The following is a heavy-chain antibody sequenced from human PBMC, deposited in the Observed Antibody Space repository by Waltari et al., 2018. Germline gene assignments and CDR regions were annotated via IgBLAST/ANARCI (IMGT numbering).Heavy chain of an antibody. CDR3: ARDANYDSGTYWAHNWFDT. D-gene: IGHD3-10*01. J-gene: IGHJ5*02. CDR2: ISYDGNNG. V-gene: IGHV3-30*10. Sequence: QVQLVESGGGVVQPGRSLRLSCAASGFTFSRYTMAWVRQAPGKGLEWVAVISYDGNNGYYTDSVKGRFTISRDNSKNTLYLQMSSLTFEDTAVYYCARDANYDSGTYWAHNWFDTWGQGTLVTVSS. CDR1: GFTFSRYT.